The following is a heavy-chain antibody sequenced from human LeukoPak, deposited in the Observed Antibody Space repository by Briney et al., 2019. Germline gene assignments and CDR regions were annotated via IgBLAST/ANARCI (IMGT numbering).Heavy chain of an antibody. Sequence: SETLSLTCTVSGGSISRSSYYWGWIRQPPGKGLEWIGSIYYSGSTYYNPSLKSRVTISVDTSKNQFSLKLSSVTAADTAVYYCARGQVVAAPHGMDVWGQGTTVTVSS. CDR3: ARGQVVAAPHGMDV. J-gene: IGHJ6*02. CDR2: IYYSGST. V-gene: IGHV4-39*01. D-gene: IGHD2-15*01. CDR1: GGSISRSSYY.